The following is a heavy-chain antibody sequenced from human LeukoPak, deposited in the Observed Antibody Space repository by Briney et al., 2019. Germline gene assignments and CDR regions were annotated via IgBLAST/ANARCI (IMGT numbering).Heavy chain of an antibody. Sequence: PSETLSLTCTVSGGSISSYYWSWIRQPPGKGLEWIGYIYYSGSTNYNPSLKSRVTMSVDTSKNQFSLKLSSVTAADTAVYYCARDLQYYSSSSHWFDPWGQGTLVTVSS. CDR3: ARDLQYYSSSSHWFDP. CDR2: IYYSGST. J-gene: IGHJ5*02. V-gene: IGHV4-59*12. D-gene: IGHD6-6*01. CDR1: GGSISSYY.